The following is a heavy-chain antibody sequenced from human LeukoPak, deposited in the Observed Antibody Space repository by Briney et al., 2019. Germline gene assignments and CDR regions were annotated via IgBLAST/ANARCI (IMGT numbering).Heavy chain of an antibody. J-gene: IGHJ4*02. CDR1: GFTFSSYA. CDR2: ISGSGGST. D-gene: IGHD3-22*01. V-gene: IGHV3-23*01. CDR3: AKAGIGRPYYYDSSGRGV. Sequence: GGSLRLSCAASGFTFSSYAMSWVRQAPGQGLEWVSAISGSGGSTYYADSVKGRFTISRDNSKNTLYLQMNSMRAEDTAVYYCAKAGIGRPYYYDSSGRGVWGQGTPVTVSS.